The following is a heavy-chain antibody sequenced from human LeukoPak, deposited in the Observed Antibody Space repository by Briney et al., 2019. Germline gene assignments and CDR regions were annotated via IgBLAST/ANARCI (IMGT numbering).Heavy chain of an antibody. CDR2: IYYSGST. CDR1: GGSINSGDYY. Sequence: PSETLSLTCTVSGGSINSGDYYWVWIRQPPGKGLEWIGSIYYSGSTSYNPSLKSRVTISVDTSKNQFSLKLSSVTAADTAVYYCARGVTMVRGVIRSVAFDIWGQGTMVTVSS. J-gene: IGHJ3*02. CDR3: ARGVTMVRGVIRSVAFDI. D-gene: IGHD3-10*01. V-gene: IGHV4-39*07.